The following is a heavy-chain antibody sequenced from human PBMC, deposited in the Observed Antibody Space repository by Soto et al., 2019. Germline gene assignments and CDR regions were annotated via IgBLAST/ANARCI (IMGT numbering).Heavy chain of an antibody. CDR1: GYTFTSYG. V-gene: IGHV1-18*04. J-gene: IGHJ3*02. Sequence: ASVKVSCKASGYTFTSYGISWVRQAPGQGLELMGWISAYNGNTNYAQKLQGRVTMTTDTSTSTAYMELRSLRSDDTAVYYCASERESYDFWSGYPRARGAFDIWGQGTMVTV. CDR2: ISAYNGNT. D-gene: IGHD3-3*01. CDR3: ASERESYDFWSGYPRARGAFDI.